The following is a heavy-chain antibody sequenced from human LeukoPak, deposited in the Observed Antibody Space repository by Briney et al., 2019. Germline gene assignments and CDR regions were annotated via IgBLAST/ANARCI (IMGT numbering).Heavy chain of an antibody. Sequence: PGGSLRLSCAASGFTFSSYAMSWVRQAPGKGLEWVSAISGSGGSTYYADSVKGRFTISRDNSKNTLYLQMNSLRAEDTAVYYCAKGADPITMVQGVIRHWGQGTLVTVSS. CDR1: GFTFSSYA. CDR2: ISGSGGST. J-gene: IGHJ4*02. D-gene: IGHD3-10*01. CDR3: AKGADPITMVQGVIRH. V-gene: IGHV3-23*01.